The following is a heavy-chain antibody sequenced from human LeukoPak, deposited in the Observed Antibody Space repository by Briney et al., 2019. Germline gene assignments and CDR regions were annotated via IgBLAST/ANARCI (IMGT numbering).Heavy chain of an antibody. Sequence: PGGSLRLSCAASGFTFSSYGMHWVRQAPGKGLEWVAFIRFDGSNKYHADSVTGRFTISRDNSKNTLFLQMNSLRGEDTAVYYCAKDAKSGFDSSWYFDYWGQGTLVTVSS. V-gene: IGHV3-30*02. D-gene: IGHD5-12*01. CDR3: AKDAKSGFDSSWYFDY. J-gene: IGHJ4*02. CDR2: IRFDGSNK. CDR1: GFTFSSYG.